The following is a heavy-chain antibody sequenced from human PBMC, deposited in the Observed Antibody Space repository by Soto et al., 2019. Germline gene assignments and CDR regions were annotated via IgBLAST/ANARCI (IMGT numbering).Heavy chain of an antibody. J-gene: IGHJ6*02. V-gene: IGHV3-30*18. CDR3: AKDLRDDYYYGMDV. Sequence: QVQLVESGGGVVQPGRSLRLSCAASGFTFSSYGMHWVRQAPGKGLEWVAVISYDGSNKYYADSVKGRFTISRDNSKNTRYLQMNSLRAEDTAVYYCAKDLRDDYYYGMDVWGQGTTVTVFS. CDR1: GFTFSSYG. CDR2: ISYDGSNK.